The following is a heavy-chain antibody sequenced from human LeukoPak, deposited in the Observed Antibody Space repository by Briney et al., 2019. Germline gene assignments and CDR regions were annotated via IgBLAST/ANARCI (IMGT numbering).Heavy chain of an antibody. Sequence: SCKASGYTFTGYYMHWVRQAPGKGLEWVAVISYDKSHKYYADSVKGRFTISRDNSKNTLYLQMNSLRAEDTAVYYCARDTISFQIEKATIPLAYWGQGTLVTVSS. CDR2: ISYDKSHK. D-gene: IGHD5-24*01. CDR3: ARDTISFQIEKATIPLAY. CDR1: GYTFTGYY. J-gene: IGHJ4*02. V-gene: IGHV3-30*04.